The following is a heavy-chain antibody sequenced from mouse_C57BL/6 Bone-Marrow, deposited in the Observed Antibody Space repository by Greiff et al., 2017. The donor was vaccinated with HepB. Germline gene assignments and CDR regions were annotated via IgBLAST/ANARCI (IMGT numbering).Heavy chain of an antibody. J-gene: IGHJ4*01. CDR1: GFTFSDYG. CDR2: ISSGSSTI. CDR3: ATSSFYYGSSYVYAMDY. Sequence: EVQLVESGGGLVKPGGSLKLSCAASGFTFSDYGMHWVRQAPEKGLEWVAYISSGSSTIYYADTVKGRFTISRDNAKNTLFLQMTSLRSEDTAMYCCATSSFYYGSSYVYAMDYWGQGTSVTVSS. D-gene: IGHD1-1*01. V-gene: IGHV5-17*01.